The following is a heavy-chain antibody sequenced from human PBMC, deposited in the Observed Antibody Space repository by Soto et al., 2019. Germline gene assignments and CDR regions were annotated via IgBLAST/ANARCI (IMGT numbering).Heavy chain of an antibody. V-gene: IGHV1-46*01. CDR3: ARDLLGAGRGLLSHDFDY. Sequence: QVQLVQSGAEVKKPGASVKVSCKASGYTLTDYYIQWVRQAPGPGFEWMGLINPSGGSTSYAQKFPGRVTMTRDTSTSRIYEELRSLTSDDTAVYYWARDLLGAGRGLLSHDFDYWGHGPLVTVSS. CDR1: GYTLTDYY. D-gene: IGHD3-10*01. CDR2: INPSGGST. J-gene: IGHJ4*01.